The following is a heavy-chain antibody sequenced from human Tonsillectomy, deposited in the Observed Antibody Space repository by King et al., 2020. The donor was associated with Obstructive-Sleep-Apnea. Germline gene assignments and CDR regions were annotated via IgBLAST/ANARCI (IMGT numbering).Heavy chain of an antibody. J-gene: IGHJ4*02. Sequence: VPLQESGGGLVQPGGSPRLSCAASGFTFSNYAMSWVRQAPGKGLEWVSAISGSGGSTYYADSVKGRFTISRDNSKNTLSLQMNNLRAEDTALYYCAKVSYYDFWSGYPCSFDYWGQGTLVTVSS. CDR2: ISGSGGST. CDR3: AKVSYYDFWSGYPCSFDY. V-gene: IGHV3-23*01. CDR1: GFTFSNYA. D-gene: IGHD3-3*01.